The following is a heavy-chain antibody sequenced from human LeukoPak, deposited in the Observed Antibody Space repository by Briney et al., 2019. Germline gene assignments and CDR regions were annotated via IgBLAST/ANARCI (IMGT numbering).Heavy chain of an antibody. CDR3: VRGLTTVATWLYL. V-gene: IGHV1-2*02. J-gene: IGHJ2*01. D-gene: IGHD4-17*01. Sequence: GASVKVSCKASGYTFTGYLMHWVRQAPGQGLEWMGWISPYSGDTKYAQNFQGRVTMTRDTSISTAYMEVSRLRSDDTAVYYCVRGLTTVATWLYLWGRGTLVTVSS. CDR1: GYTFTGYL. CDR2: ISPYSGDT.